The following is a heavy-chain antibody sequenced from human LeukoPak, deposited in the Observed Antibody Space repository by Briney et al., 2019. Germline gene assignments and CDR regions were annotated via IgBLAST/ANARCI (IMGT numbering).Heavy chain of an antibody. J-gene: IGHJ6*03. CDR2: INSDGSST. CDR3: ARVGGDYRYYYYYYMDV. CDR1: GFTFSSYW. V-gene: IGHV3-74*01. D-gene: IGHD4-17*01. Sequence: QPGGSLRLSCAASGFTFSSYWMHWVRQAPGKGLVWVSRINSDGSSTSYADSVKGRFTISRDNAKNTLYLQMNSLRAEDTAVYYCARVGGDYRYYYYYYMDVWGKGTTVTISS.